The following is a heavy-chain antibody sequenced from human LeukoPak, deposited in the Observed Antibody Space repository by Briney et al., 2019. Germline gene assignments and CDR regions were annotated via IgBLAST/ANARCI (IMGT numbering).Heavy chain of an antibody. CDR2: IIPIFGTA. CDR1: GGTFSSYA. Sequence: SVKVSCKASGGTFSSYAISWVRQAPGQGLEWMGRIIPIFGTANYAQKFQGRVTITTDESTSTAYMELSSLRSEDTAVYYCARDSTKGYGSGSYYWLDPWGQGTLVTVSS. J-gene: IGHJ5*02. CDR3: ARDSTKGYGSGSYYWLDP. D-gene: IGHD3-10*01. V-gene: IGHV1-69*05.